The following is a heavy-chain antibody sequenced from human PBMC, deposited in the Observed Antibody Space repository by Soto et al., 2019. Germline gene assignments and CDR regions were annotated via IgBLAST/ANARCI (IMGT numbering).Heavy chain of an antibody. Sequence: QVQLVQSGAEVKDPGDSVRVSCEASGYTFTAYYIHWVRQAPGQGLEWMGWINPKFGDTTYAQDFQGRVSVTRDMSISTVCTELRRLPSEDTAICYCARIMDYYHGPGSGNGHGFWGQGITETVFS. V-gene: IGHV1-2*02. CDR1: GYTFTAYY. D-gene: IGHD3-10*01. J-gene: IGHJ6*02. CDR2: INPKFGDT. CDR3: ARIMDYYHGPGSGNGHGF.